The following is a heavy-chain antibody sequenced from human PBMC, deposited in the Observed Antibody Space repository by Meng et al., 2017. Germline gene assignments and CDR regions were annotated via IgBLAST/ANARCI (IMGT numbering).Heavy chain of an antibody. CDR1: GFTFSSYA. CDR2: ISYDGSNR. Sequence: QVQLVWSGGGGVQPGRSLRLSCASSGFTFSSYAMHWVRQAPGKGLEWVAVISYDGSNRYYADSVKGRFTISRDNSKNTLYLQMNSLRAEDTAVYYCAHFDYWGQGTLVTVSS. V-gene: IGHV3-30*01. J-gene: IGHJ4*02. CDR3: AHFDY.